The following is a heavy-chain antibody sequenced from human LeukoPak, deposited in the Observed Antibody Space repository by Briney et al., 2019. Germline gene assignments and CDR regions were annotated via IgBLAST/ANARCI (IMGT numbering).Heavy chain of an antibody. CDR3: ARDVVFASTQIYHDSSGFDY. Sequence: GRSLTLTCATSGFTLSSYWMHWVRQAPGTGLVWVSRITSDGSSTRYACSVKRRFTITRDNAKNTLYLQMNSLRAEDTAVYYCARDVVFASTQIYHDSSGFDYWGQGTLVTVSS. J-gene: IGHJ4*02. CDR1: GFTLSSYW. D-gene: IGHD3-22*01. V-gene: IGHV3-74*01. CDR2: ITSDGSST.